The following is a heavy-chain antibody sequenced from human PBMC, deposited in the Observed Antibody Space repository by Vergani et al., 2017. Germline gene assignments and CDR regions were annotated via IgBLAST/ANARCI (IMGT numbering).Heavy chain of an antibody. J-gene: IGHJ4*02. CDR1: GFTFSTYG. CDR3: ARLSYDTTPYLQGGYDC. D-gene: IGHD3-22*01. V-gene: IGHV3-33*01. CDR2: IRYDGSNK. Sequence: QVQLVESGGGVVQPGRSLRLSCAASGFTFSTYGLHWVRQAPGKGLEWVAVIRYDGSNKYYADSVKGRFTISRDNSKNMLYLQMNSLRAEDTAVYYCARLSYDTTPYLQGGYDCWGQGTLVSVSS.